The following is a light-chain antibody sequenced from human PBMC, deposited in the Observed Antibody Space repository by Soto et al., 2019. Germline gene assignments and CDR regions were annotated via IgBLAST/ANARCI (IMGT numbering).Light chain of an antibody. V-gene: IGKV3-15*01. CDR3: QQFNNWSLT. Sequence: EIVMTQSPATLSLSPGERASLSCRASQSIGTNLAWYQQKPGQAPRLLIYPASTRATGIPARFSGSGSGTEFTLTISSLQSEYFAVYWCQQFNNWSLTFGQGTKVEIK. J-gene: IGKJ1*01. CDR2: PAS. CDR1: QSIGTN.